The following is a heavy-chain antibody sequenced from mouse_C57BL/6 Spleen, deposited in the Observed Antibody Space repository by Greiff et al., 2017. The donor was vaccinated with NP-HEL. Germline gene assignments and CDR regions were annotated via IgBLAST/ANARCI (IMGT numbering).Heavy chain of an antibody. CDR2: INPYNGGT. Sequence: VQLQQSGPVLVKPGASVKMSCKASGYTFTDYYMNWVKQSHGKSLEWIGVINPYNGGTSYNQKFKGKATLTVDTSSSTAYMELNSLTYEDSAVYYCARRLDDCGSSWGYFDVWGTGTTVTVSS. CDR3: ARRLDDCGSSWGYFDV. D-gene: IGHD1-1*01. CDR1: GYTFTDYY. V-gene: IGHV1-19*01. J-gene: IGHJ1*03.